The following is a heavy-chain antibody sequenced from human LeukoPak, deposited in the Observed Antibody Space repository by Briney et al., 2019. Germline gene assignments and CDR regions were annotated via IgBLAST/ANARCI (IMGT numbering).Heavy chain of an antibody. CDR1: GGSISSYY. Sequence: SETLSLTCTVSGGSISSYYWSWIRQPPGKGLEWIGYIYYSGSTNYNPSLKSRVTISVDTSKNQFSLKLSSVTAADTAVYYCARYIAAAVGLDYWGQGTLVTVSS. CDR2: IYYSGST. D-gene: IGHD6-13*01. J-gene: IGHJ4*02. CDR3: ARYIAAAVGLDY. V-gene: IGHV4-59*01.